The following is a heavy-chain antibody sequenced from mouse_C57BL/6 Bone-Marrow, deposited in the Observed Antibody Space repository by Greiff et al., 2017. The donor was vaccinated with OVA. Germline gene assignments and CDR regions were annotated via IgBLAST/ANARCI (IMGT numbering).Heavy chain of an antibody. CDR3: AGGDSWFAY. CDR2: INPNNGGT. J-gene: IGHJ3*01. V-gene: IGHV1-26*01. Sequence: EVQLQQSGPELVKPGASVKISCKASGYTFTDYYMNWVKQSHGKSLEWIGDINPNNGGTSYNQKFKGKATLTVDKSSSTAYMELRSLTSEDSAVYYWAGGDSWFAYWGQGTLVTVSA. CDR1: GYTFTDYY.